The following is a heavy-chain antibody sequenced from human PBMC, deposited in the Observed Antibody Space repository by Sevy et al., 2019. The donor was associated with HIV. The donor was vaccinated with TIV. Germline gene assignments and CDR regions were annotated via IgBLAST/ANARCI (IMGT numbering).Heavy chain of an antibody. Sequence: GGSLRLSCVASGFTFSSYEMNWVRQAPGKGLEWVSHISTSGNIIHYEDSVKGRFTISRDNAKNSLYLQMNSLRAEDTAVYYCAREDGSRQYFQYWGQGTLVTVSS. CDR3: AREDGSRQYFQY. V-gene: IGHV3-48*03. J-gene: IGHJ1*01. CDR2: ISTSGNII. CDR1: GFTFSSYE. D-gene: IGHD6-13*01.